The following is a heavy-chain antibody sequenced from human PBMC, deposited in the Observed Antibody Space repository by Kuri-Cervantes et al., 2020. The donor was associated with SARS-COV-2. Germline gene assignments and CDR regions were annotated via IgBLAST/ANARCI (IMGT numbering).Heavy chain of an antibody. D-gene: IGHD3-10*01. Sequence: GGSLRLSCAASGFTVSSNEMSWVRQAPGKGLEWVSSISGGSTYYADSRKGRFTISRDNSKNTLYLQMNGLRAEDTAVYYCAMLDGSGSYPEYYWGQGTLVTVSS. J-gene: IGHJ4*02. CDR2: ISGGST. CDR3: AMLDGSGSYPEYY. V-gene: IGHV3-38-3*01. CDR1: GFTVSSNE.